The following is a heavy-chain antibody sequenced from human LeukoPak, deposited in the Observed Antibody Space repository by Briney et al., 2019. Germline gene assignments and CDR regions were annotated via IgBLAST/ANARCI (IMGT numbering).Heavy chain of an antibody. CDR3: ARDWDGVAAAGTDWYFDL. CDR1: GYTFTSYG. V-gene: IGHV1-18*01. Sequence: GASVKVSCEASGYTFTSYGISWVRQAPGQGLEWMGWISAYNGNTNYAQKLQGRVTMTTDTSTSTAYMELRSLRSDDTAVYYCARDWDGVAAAGTDWYFDLWAVAPWSLSPQ. D-gene: IGHD6-13*01. J-gene: IGHJ2*01. CDR2: ISAYNGNT.